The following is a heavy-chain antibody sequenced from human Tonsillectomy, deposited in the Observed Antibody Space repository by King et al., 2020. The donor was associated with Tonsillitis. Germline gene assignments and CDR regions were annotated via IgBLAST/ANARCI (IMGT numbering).Heavy chain of an antibody. Sequence: VQLQQWGAGLLKPSETLSLTCAVHGGSFNDYDWSWIRQPPGKGLEWIGEIIHSGSTNYNPSLKSRVTISVDTSKNQLSLRLTSVTAADTAVYYCASSSGGSDSWGQGTLVTVSS. CDR1: GGSFNDYD. J-gene: IGHJ4*02. CDR3: ASSSGGSDS. D-gene: IGHD3-10*01. CDR2: IIHSGST. V-gene: IGHV4-34*12.